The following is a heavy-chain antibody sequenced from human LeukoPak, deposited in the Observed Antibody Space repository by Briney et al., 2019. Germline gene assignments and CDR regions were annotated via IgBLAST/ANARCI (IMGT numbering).Heavy chain of an antibody. Sequence: GESLQISCQGSGYIFNSYWIGWVRPVPGKGLEWMGVIYPGDSRVRYNPSFQGQVTISVDKSIRTAYLHWVSLRASDTAMYYCACRDLTSTWFLPWGQGTLVTVSP. D-gene: IGHD2-2*01. CDR3: ACRDLTSTWFLP. V-gene: IGHV5-51*01. J-gene: IGHJ5*02. CDR2: IYPGDSRV. CDR1: GYIFNSYW.